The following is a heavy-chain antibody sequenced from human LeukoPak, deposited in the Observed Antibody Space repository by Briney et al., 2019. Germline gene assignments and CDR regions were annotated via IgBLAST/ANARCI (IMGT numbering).Heavy chain of an antibody. D-gene: IGHD3-22*01. CDR3: ARHHNPRHTYYYDSSGYPYFDY. V-gene: IGHV4-59*08. CDR1: GGSISSYY. CDR2: IYYSGST. Sequence: SETLSLTCTVSGGSISSYYWSWIRQPPGKGLEWIGYIYYSGSTNYNPSLKSRLTISVDTSKNQFSLKLSSVTAADTAVYYCARHHNPRHTYYYDSSGYPYFDYWGQGTLVTVSS. J-gene: IGHJ4*02.